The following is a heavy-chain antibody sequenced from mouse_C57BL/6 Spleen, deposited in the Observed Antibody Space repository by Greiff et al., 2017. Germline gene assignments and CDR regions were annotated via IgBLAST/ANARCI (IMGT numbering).Heavy chain of an antibody. Sequence: VQLQQSGPELVKPGASVKISCKASGYAFSSSWMNWVKQRPGKGLEWIGRIYPGDGDTNYNGKFKGKATLTADKSSSTAYMQLSSLTSEVSAVXFCARGDYDYWGQGTTLTVSS. CDR2: IYPGDGDT. V-gene: IGHV1-82*01. J-gene: IGHJ2*01. D-gene: IGHD2-4*01. CDR1: GYAFSSSW. CDR3: ARGDYDY.